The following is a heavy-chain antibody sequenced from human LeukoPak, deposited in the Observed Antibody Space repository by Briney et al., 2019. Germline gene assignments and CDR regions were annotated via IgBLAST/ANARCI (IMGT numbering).Heavy chain of an antibody. J-gene: IGHJ4*02. V-gene: IGHV3-7*03. CDR1: GFTFSSYW. D-gene: IGHD3-9*01. CDR3: AGVRILTGYYIPAFDY. CDR2: IKQDGSEK. Sequence: GGSLRLSCAASGFTFSSYWMSWVRQAPGKGLEWVANIKQDGSEKYYVDSVKGRFTISRDNAENSLYLQMNSLRAEDTAVYYCAGVRILTGYYIPAFDYWGQGTLVSVSS.